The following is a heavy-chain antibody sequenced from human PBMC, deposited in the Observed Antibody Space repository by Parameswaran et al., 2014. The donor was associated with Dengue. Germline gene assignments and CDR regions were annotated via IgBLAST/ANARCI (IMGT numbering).Heavy chain of an antibody. V-gene: IGHV3-30*18. J-gene: IGHJ1*01. CDR1: GFTFSSYG. Sequence: GSLRLSCAASGFTFSSYGMHWVRQAPGKGLEWVAVISYDGSNKYYADSVKGRFTISRDNSKNTLYLQMNSLRAEDTAVYYCAKDPGRDWGQGTLVTVSS. CDR3: AKDPGRD. CDR2: ISYDGSNK.